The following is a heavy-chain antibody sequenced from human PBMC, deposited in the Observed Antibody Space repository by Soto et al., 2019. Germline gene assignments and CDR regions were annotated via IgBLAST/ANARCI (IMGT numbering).Heavy chain of an antibody. CDR3: ARDVGMASRPYLDY. CDR2: INPSGGST. J-gene: IGHJ4*02. D-gene: IGHD6-6*01. CDR1: GYTFTTYY. V-gene: IGHV1-46*01. Sequence: VASVKVSCKASGYTFTTYYMYWVRQAPGQGLEWMGIINPSGGSTSFAQKFQGRVTMTRDTSTSTVYMELISLTSEDTAVYYCARDVGMASRPYLDYWSQGTLVTVSS.